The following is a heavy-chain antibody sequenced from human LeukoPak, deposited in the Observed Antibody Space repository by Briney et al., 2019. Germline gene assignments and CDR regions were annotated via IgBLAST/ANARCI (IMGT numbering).Heavy chain of an antibody. CDR3: AKDIGDYGDYPGF. Sequence: GGSLRLSCAASGFTFSDYAMTWVRQAPGKGLEWVSTISSSGGSAHSADSVKGRFTISRDNSKNTLYLHMNSLRAGDTAVFFCAKDIGDYGDYPGFWGQGTLVTVSS. D-gene: IGHD4-17*01. CDR2: ISSSGGSA. J-gene: IGHJ1*01. V-gene: IGHV3-23*01. CDR1: GFTFSDYA.